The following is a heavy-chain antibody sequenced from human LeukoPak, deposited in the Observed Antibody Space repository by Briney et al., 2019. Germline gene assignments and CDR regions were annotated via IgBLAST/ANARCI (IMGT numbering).Heavy chain of an antibody. CDR3: AREQGVRGVMAFDY. J-gene: IGHJ4*02. Sequence: GRSLGLSCAASGFTFSSYAMHWVRQAPGKGLEWVAVISYDGSNKYYADSVKGRFTISRDNSKNTLYLQMNSLRAEDTAVYYCAREQGVRGVMAFDYWGEGTRVPLSS. CDR1: GFTFSSYA. CDR2: ISYDGSNK. D-gene: IGHD3-10*01. V-gene: IGHV3-30-3*01.